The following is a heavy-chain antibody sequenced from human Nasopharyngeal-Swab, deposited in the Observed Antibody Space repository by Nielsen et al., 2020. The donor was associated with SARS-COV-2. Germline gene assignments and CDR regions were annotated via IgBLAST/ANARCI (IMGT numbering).Heavy chain of an antibody. J-gene: IGHJ4*02. CDR1: GYIFSNYW. Sequence: GGSLRLSCGDSGYIFSNYWIVWVRQMPGKGLEWMGIIYPRDSDARYSPSFQGQVTISADKSTRTVYLQWSSLKTSDTAMYYCARHGSSGLDNWGQGTLVTVSS. D-gene: IGHD6-6*01. V-gene: IGHV5-51*01. CDR2: IYPRDSDA. CDR3: ARHGSSGLDN.